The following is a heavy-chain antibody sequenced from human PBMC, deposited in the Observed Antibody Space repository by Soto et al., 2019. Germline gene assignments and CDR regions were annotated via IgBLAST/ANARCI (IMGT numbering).Heavy chain of an antibody. V-gene: IGHV1-69*01. CDR1: GGTFSTFG. J-gene: IGHJ4*02. CDR3: ARFSPPRGYYAY. Sequence: QVQLAQSGAEVKKPGSSVKVSCTASGGTFSTFGITWVRQAPGQGLEWMGGIIPMFGTAHYAQKFQGRVTITADESTRTVYMELSSLRSEDTAVYYCARFSPPRGYYAYWGQGTLVTVSS. CDR2: IIPMFGTA. D-gene: IGHD3-22*01.